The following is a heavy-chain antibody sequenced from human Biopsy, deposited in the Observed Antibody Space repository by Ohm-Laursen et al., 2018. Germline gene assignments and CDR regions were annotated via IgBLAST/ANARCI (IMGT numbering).Heavy chain of an antibody. J-gene: IGHJ6*02. CDR3: AKDNLPPARGPLNYYFYGMDV. CDR2: ISWNSGSI. CDR1: GFTFDDYA. Sequence: SLRLSCTASGFTFDDYAMHWVRQVPGKGLEWVSGISWNSGSIGYADSVKGRFTISRDNAKNSLYLQMNNLRTEDTALYYCAKDNLPPARGPLNYYFYGMDVWGQGTTVTVSS. D-gene: IGHD3-16*02. V-gene: IGHV3-9*01.